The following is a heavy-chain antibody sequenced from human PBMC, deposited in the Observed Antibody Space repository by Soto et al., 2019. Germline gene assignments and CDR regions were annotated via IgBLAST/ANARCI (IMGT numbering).Heavy chain of an antibody. D-gene: IGHD1-26*01. CDR3: AKEGPITKWYFDY. V-gene: IGHV3-30*18. CDR1: GFTFSSYG. CDR2: ISYDGNVA. Sequence: QVQLVESGGGVVQPGRSLRLSCAASGFTFSSYGMHWVRQAPGKGLEWVTVISYDGNVAYYADSVKGRFTISRDNSKNPLYLKMNRLRTEDTAMYYCAKEGPITKWYFDYWGQGTLVTVSS. J-gene: IGHJ4*02.